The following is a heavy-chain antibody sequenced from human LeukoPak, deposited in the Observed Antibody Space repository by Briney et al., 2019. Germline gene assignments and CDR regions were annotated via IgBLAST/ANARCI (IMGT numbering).Heavy chain of an antibody. D-gene: IGHD6-13*01. J-gene: IGHJ6*03. CDR3: ARQGGAAAGTYYYYYMDV. Sequence: GESLKISCKGSGYSFTSYWIGWVRQMPGKGLEWMGIIYPGDSDTRYSPSFQGQVTISADKSISTAYLQWSSLKASDTAMYYCARQGGAAAGTYYYYYMDVWGKGTTVTVSS. V-gene: IGHV5-51*01. CDR2: IYPGDSDT. CDR1: GYSFTSYW.